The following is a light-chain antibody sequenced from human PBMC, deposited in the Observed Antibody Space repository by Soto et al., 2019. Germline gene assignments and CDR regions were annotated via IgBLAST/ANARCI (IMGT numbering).Light chain of an antibody. CDR1: QNVATN. Sequence: EAVLTQSPATLSVSPGEGATLSCRASQNVATNLAWYQQRPGQAPRLLIYGASKSAIGLPARFSGSGSGTAFTLTNTSLQSEDCAVYYCQQYNNWPPTFGQGTKVEIK. J-gene: IGKJ1*01. CDR3: QQYNNWPPT. CDR2: GAS. V-gene: IGKV3-15*01.